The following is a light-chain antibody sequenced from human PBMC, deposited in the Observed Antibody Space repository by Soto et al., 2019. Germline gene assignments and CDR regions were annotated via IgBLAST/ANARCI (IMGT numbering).Light chain of an antibody. CDR2: SNN. J-gene: IGLJ3*02. CDR1: SSNIGSNT. Sequence: VLTQPPSASGTPGQRVTISCSGSSSNIGSNTVNWYQQLPGTAPKLLIYSNNQRPSGVPDRFSGSKSGTSASLAISGLQSEDEADYYCAAWDDSLNGVFGGGTKVTVL. CDR3: AAWDDSLNGV. V-gene: IGLV1-44*01.